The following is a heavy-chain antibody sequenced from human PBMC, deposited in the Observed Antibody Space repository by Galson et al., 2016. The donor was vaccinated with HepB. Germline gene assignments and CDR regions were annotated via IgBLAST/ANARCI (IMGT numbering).Heavy chain of an antibody. V-gene: IGHV3-48*01. CDR2: ISSTSDRV. Sequence: LRLSCAASGFTFSTSNMNWVRQAPGKGLQWVSYISSTSDRVHDADSVRGRFTIPRDNARNSLYLQMKSLRADDTAVYFCASGGWQSLTGYALDHWGQGTLFTLSS. CDR3: ASGGWQSLTGYALDH. CDR1: GFTFSTSN. D-gene: IGHD3-9*01. J-gene: IGHJ4*02.